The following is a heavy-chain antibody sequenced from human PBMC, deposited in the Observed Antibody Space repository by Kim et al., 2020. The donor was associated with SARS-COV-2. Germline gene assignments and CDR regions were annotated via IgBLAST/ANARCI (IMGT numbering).Heavy chain of an antibody. V-gene: IGHV3-23*01. D-gene: IGHD3-10*01. CDR3: AKDMSMVRGVVGS. Sequence: YADSVKGRFTISRDKSKNTLWLEMNSLRAEDTAEYYCAKDMSMVRGVVGSWGQGTLVTVSS. J-gene: IGHJ5*02.